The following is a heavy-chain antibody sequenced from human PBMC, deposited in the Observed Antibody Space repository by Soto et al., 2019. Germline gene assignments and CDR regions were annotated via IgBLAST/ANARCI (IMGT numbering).Heavy chain of an antibody. D-gene: IGHD4-4*01. CDR3: AKEGGVYSPGYYYGLDV. J-gene: IGHJ6*02. Sequence: QVQLVESGGGVVQPGRFLRLSCAASGFTFSSYGMHWVRQAPGEGLEGVAFIWYDGSTKYYADSVRGRFTISRDNSKNTLDLHMSSLRAEDTAVYYCAKEGGVYSPGYYYGLDVWGQGTTVTVSS. CDR2: IWYDGSTK. CDR1: GFTFSSYG. V-gene: IGHV3-33*06.